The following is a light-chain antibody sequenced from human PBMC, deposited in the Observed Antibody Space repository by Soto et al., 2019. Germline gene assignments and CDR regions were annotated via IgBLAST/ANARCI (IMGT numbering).Light chain of an antibody. CDR3: QHSYSTPPA. V-gene: IGKV1-39*01. J-gene: IGKJ1*01. CDR1: QTISSW. Sequence: DIQMTQSPSTLSGSVGDRVTITCRASQTISSWLAWYQQKPGKAPKLLIFAASTLQSGVPSRFSGSGSGTDFTLTITSLQPEDFATYYCQHSYSTPPAFGQGTKVDIK. CDR2: AAS.